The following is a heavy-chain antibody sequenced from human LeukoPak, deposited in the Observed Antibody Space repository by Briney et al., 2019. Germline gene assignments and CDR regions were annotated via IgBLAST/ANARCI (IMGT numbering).Heavy chain of an antibody. CDR2: ISGSGGTP. V-gene: IGHV3-23*01. D-gene: IGHD1-26*01. CDR3: AKDGATYFYYYYMDV. CDR1: GSTFSNYA. J-gene: IGHJ6*03. Sequence: GGSLRLSCAASGSTFSNYAMSWVRQAPGKGLEWVSAISGSGGTPYYADSVKGRFSISRDNSRDTLYLQMNSLRAEDAAVCYCAKDGATYFYYYYMDVWGKGTTVTVSS.